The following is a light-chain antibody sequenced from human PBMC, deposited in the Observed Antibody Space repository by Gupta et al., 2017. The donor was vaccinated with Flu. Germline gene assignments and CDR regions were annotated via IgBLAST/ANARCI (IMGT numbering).Light chain of an antibody. Sequence: DIQLTHSPSSLSASVGDRVTITCRASQSLSSYLNWYQQKPGKSPKLLIYAASSLQSGVPSRFSGSGSGTDFTLTISSLQPEDVATYYCQQSYSTPPTFGQGTKVEIK. CDR1: QSLSSY. J-gene: IGKJ1*01. CDR3: QQSYSTPPT. CDR2: AAS. V-gene: IGKV1-39*01.